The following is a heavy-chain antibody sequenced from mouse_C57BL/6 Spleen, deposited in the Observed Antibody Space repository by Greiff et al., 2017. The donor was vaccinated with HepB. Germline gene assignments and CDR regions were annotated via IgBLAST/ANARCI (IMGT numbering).Heavy chain of an antibody. Sequence: DVMLVESGGGLVKPGGSLKLSCAASGFTFSDYGMHWVRQAPEKGLEWVAYISSGSSTIYYADTVKGRFTISRDNAKNTLFLQMTSLRSEDTAMYYCARAPHYGSSPWFACWGQGTLVTVSA. D-gene: IGHD1-1*01. CDR1: GFTFSDYG. CDR3: ARAPHYGSSPWFAC. CDR2: ISSGSSTI. J-gene: IGHJ3*01. V-gene: IGHV5-17*01.